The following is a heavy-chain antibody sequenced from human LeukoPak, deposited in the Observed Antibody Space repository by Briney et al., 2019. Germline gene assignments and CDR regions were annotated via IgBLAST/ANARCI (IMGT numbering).Heavy chain of an antibody. CDR2: IYTSGST. J-gene: IGHJ5*02. CDR1: GGSISSYY. Sequence: ASETLSLTCTVSGGSISSYYWSWIRQPPGKGLEWIGYIYTSGSTNYNPSLKSRVTISVDTSKNQFSLKLSSVTAADTAVYYCARAYDILTGNWFDPWGQGTLVTVSS. V-gene: IGHV4-4*09. CDR3: ARAYDILTGNWFDP. D-gene: IGHD3-9*01.